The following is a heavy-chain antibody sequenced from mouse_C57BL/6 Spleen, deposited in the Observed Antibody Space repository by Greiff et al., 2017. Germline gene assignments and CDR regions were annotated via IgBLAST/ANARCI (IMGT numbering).Heavy chain of an antibody. D-gene: IGHD3-3*01. V-gene: IGHV1-15*01. CDR3: TSGDLAWFAY. Sequence: VQLQQSGAELVRPGASVTLSCKASGYTFTDYEMHWVKQTPVHGLEWIGAIDPETGGTAYNQKFKGKAILTADKSSSTAYMELRSLTSEDSAVYYCTSGDLAWFAYWGQGTLVTVSA. J-gene: IGHJ3*01. CDR1: GYTFTDYE. CDR2: IDPETGGT.